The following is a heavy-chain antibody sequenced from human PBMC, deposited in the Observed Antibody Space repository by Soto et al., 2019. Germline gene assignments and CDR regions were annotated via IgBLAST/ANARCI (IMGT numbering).Heavy chain of an antibody. V-gene: IGHV1-69*13. J-gene: IGHJ3*02. CDR1: GGTFSSYA. CDR3: ARGANYYDSSGYWRKALDI. Sequence: SVKVSCKASGGTFSSYAISWVRQAPGQGLEWMGGIIPIFGTANYAQKFQGRVTITADESTSTAYMELSSLRSEDTAVYYCARGANYYDSSGYWRKALDIWGQGTMVTVSS. D-gene: IGHD3-22*01. CDR2: IIPIFGTA.